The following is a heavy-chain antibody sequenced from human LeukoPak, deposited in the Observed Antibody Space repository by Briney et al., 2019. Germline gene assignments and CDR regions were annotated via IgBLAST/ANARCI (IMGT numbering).Heavy chain of an antibody. V-gene: IGHV3-23*01. CDR1: GFTFSSYA. CDR2: TSHSGGST. Sequence: GGSLRLFCAASGFTFSSYAMTWVRQAPGKGLEWVSATSHSGGSTYYADSVKGRFTISRDNSKNTLYLQMNSLRAEDTAVYYCAKDGRRYCSGGSCYSFDYWGQGTLVTVSS. J-gene: IGHJ4*02. CDR3: AKDGRRYCSGGSCYSFDY. D-gene: IGHD2-15*01.